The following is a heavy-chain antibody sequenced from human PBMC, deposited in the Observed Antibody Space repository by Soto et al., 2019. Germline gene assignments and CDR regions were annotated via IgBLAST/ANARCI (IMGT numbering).Heavy chain of an antibody. CDR1: GFTFSSYS. Sequence: VQLVESGGGLVKPGGSLRLSCAASGFTFSSYSMNWVRQAPGKGLEWVSSISSSSSYIYYADSVKGRFTISRDNAKNSLYLQMNSLRAEDTAVYYCAREPVVVVAATFDYWGQGTLVTVSS. D-gene: IGHD2-15*01. V-gene: IGHV3-21*01. J-gene: IGHJ4*02. CDR2: ISSSSSYI. CDR3: AREPVVVVAATFDY.